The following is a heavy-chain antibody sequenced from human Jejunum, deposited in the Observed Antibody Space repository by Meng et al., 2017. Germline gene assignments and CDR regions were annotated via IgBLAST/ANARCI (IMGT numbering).Heavy chain of an antibody. CDR3: VRGASGYGNFDS. J-gene: IGHJ4*02. V-gene: IGHV3-74*01. CDR2: IYTTT. D-gene: IGHD5-12*01. CDR1: GFTLSNYW. Sequence: GGSLRLSCAAPGFTLSNYWMHWVRQAPGQGLVWVSRIYTTTTYADSVKGRFTISRDTDKNTLFLQMNSLRAEDTAVYYCVRGASGYGNFDSWGQGTLVTVSS.